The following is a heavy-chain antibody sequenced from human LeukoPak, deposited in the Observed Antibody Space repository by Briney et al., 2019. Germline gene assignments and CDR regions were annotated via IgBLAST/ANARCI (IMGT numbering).Heavy chain of an antibody. CDR3: ARPRYSSIWTFDY. J-gene: IGHJ4*02. V-gene: IGHV1-2*02. CDR1: GYTFTDYY. CDR2: VNPNSGGT. D-gene: IGHD6-13*01. Sequence: ASVKVSCKASGYTFTDYYMHWVRLAPGQGVEWMGWVNPNSGGTNYAQKFQGRVTMTRDTSISTAYMELSRLRSDDTAVYYCARPRYSSIWTFDYWGQGTLVTVSS.